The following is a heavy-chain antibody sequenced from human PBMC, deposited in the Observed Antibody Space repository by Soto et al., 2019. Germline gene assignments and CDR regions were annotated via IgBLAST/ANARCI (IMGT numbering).Heavy chain of an antibody. CDR2: ISGNNGNT. CDR3: ARTKWTMDYGFGMDV. J-gene: IGHJ6*02. D-gene: IGHD4-17*01. Sequence: QVQLVQSAAEVKKPGASVKVSCTASGHTLSRYGISWIRQAPGQGLERLGWISGNNGNTNYAAKFRDRVTMTDDPSPSTVFVEVRGLRSDDTATYYCARTKWTMDYGFGMDVWGPGTTVIVS. V-gene: IGHV1-18*01. CDR1: GHTLSRYG.